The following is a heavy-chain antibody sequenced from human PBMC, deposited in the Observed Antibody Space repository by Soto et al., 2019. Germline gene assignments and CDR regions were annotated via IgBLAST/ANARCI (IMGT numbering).Heavy chain of an antibody. CDR1: GFTCSSYA. Sequence: GSLRLSCAASGFTCSSYAMHWVRHAPGKGLEWVAVISYDGSNKYYADSVKGRFTISRDNSKNTLYLQMNSLRAEDTAVYYCARGSVVTASYYYYYGMDVWGQGTTVTVSS. D-gene: IGHD2-21*02. V-gene: IGHV3-30-3*01. CDR3: ARGSVVTASYYYYYGMDV. J-gene: IGHJ6*02. CDR2: ISYDGSNK.